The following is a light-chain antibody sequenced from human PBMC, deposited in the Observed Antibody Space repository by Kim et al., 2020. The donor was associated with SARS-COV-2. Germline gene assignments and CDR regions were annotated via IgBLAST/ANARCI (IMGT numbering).Light chain of an antibody. CDR2: GAS. V-gene: IGKV3-20*01. CDR3: QQYGSSRT. Sequence: LSPGERVTPPCRASQSVSSSYLAWYQQKPAQAPRLLIYGASSRATGIPDRFSGSGSGTDFTLTISSLEPEDFAVYYCQQYGSSRTFGQGTKVDIK. J-gene: IGKJ1*01. CDR1: QSVSSSY.